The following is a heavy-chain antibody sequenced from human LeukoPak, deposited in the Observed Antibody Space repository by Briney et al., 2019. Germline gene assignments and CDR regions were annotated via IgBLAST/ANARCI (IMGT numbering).Heavy chain of an antibody. D-gene: IGHD3-16*01. CDR3: ARADRLGAALLASFDY. Sequence: GGSLRLSCAASGFTFSNYSMNWVRQAPGKGLEWVSSISSSSSYIYYADSVKGRFTISRDNAKNSLYLQMNSLRAEDTAVYYCARADRLGAALLASFDYWGQGTLDTVSS. V-gene: IGHV3-21*04. CDR1: GFTFSNYS. J-gene: IGHJ4*02. CDR2: ISSSSSYI.